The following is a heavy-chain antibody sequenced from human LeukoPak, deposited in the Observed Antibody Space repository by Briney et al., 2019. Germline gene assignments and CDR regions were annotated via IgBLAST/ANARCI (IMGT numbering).Heavy chain of an antibody. CDR1: SGSISTSNYY. CDR3: AGANYYDTSGYSRGAFDI. D-gene: IGHD3-22*01. Sequence: PSETLSLTCTVSSGSISTSNYYWGWVRQPPGRALEWIVNIFYSGSTYYSPSLKSRVTISLDTSRNQFSLKLNSVTAADTAVYYCAGANYYDTSGYSRGAFDIWGQGTMVTVSS. CDR2: IFYSGST. V-gene: IGHV4-39*07. J-gene: IGHJ3*02.